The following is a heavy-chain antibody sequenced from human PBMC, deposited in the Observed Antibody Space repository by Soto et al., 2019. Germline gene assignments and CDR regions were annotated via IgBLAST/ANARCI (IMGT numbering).Heavy chain of an antibody. V-gene: IGHV3-23*01. CDR2: IIGSGDST. J-gene: IGHJ4*02. CDR3: ANRAYGSDFDY. Sequence: EVQLLESGGGLVQPGGSLSLSCAASGFTFSSYAMNWVRQAPGKGLEWVSVIIGSGDSTYYAASVKGRFTISRDNSKNTLYLQMNSLSAEDTAGYYCANRAYGSDFDYWGQGTLVTVSS. CDR1: GFTFSSYA. D-gene: IGHD3-10*01.